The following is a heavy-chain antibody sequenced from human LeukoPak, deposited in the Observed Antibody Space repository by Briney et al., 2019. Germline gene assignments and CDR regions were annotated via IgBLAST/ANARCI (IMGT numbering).Heavy chain of an antibody. Sequence: GGSLRLSCAASGFTFSSYGMHWVRQAPGKGLEWVAFIRYDGSNKYYADSVKGRFTISRDNSKNTLYLQMNSLRAEDTAVYYCAKDWKFGGSGSYLDYWGQGTLVTVSS. V-gene: IGHV3-30*02. J-gene: IGHJ4*02. CDR2: IRYDGSNK. CDR3: AKDWKFGGSGSYLDY. CDR1: GFTFSSYG. D-gene: IGHD3-10*01.